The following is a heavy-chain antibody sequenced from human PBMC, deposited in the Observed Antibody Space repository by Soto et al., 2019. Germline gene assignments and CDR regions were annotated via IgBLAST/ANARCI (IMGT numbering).Heavy chain of an antibody. CDR3: ARDDFGGVIV. V-gene: IGHV4-59*01. D-gene: IGHD3-16*02. CDR1: GGSISRYY. CDR2: IYYSGST. Sequence: SLTCTVSGGSISRYYWSWIRQPPGKGLEWIGYIYYSGSTNYNPSLKSRVTISVDTSKNQFSLKLSSVTAADTAVYYCARDDFGGVIVWGQGTLVTVSS. J-gene: IGHJ4*02.